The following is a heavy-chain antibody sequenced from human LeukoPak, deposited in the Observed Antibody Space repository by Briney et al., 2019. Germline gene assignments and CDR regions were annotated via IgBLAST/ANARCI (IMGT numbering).Heavy chain of an antibody. CDR2: VSLSGLT. CDR1: GGSVSDSNYY. CDR3: SRENGAFSPFGY. D-gene: IGHD2-8*01. Sequence: SETLSLTCTVSGGSVSDSNYYWGWIRQPPGQGLEWIGEVSLSGLTNYNPSLSSRVIMALDTSKNHLSLNLTSVTAADTAVYYCSRENGAFSPFGYWGQGTLVTVPS. V-gene: IGHV4-39*07. J-gene: IGHJ4*02.